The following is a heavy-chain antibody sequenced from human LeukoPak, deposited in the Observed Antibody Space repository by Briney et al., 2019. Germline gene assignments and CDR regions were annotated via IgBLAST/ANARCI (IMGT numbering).Heavy chain of an antibody. Sequence: SETLSLTCTVSGGSISSYYWSRIRQPPGKGLEWIGYIYYSGSTNYNPSLKSRVTISVDTSKNQFSLKLSSVTAADTAVYYCARDRGVVVTARRDWYFDLWGRGTLVTVSS. D-gene: IGHD2-21*02. CDR3: ARDRGVVVTARRDWYFDL. CDR1: GGSISSYY. V-gene: IGHV4-59*01. CDR2: IYYSGST. J-gene: IGHJ2*01.